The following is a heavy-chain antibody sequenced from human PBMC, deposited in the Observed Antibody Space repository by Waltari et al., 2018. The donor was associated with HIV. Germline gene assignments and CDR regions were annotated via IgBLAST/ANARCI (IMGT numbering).Heavy chain of an antibody. Sequence: EVQLVESGGGLVQPGGSLRLSCAASGFTFSSYWMHWVRQAQGKGLVLVLRIVSDGNSRTYADSVKGRFTISRDNAKNTLYLQMNSLRAEDRAVYYCARCSSASLKGIDYWGQGTLVTVSS. CDR3: ARCSSASLKGIDY. J-gene: IGHJ4*02. V-gene: IGHV3-74*01. CDR1: GFTFSSYW. CDR2: IVSDGNSR. D-gene: IGHD2-2*01.